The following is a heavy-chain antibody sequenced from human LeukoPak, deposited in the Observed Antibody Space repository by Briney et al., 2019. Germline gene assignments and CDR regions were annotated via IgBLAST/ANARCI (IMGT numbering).Heavy chain of an antibody. Sequence: GESLKISCKHSEYSFPNYCIGWVRQMPGQGLEWIGIIYPDDSDTRYSPSFQGQVTISADKSIRTAYLQWSSLKASDTAMYYCARLVMAGTYWGQGTLVTVSS. J-gene: IGHJ4*02. CDR3: ARLVMAGTY. CDR1: EYSFPNYC. CDR2: IYPDDSDT. D-gene: IGHD6-19*01. V-gene: IGHV5-51*01.